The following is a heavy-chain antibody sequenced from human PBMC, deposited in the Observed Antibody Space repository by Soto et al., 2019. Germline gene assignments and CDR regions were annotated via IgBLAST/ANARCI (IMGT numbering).Heavy chain of an antibody. J-gene: IGHJ5*02. V-gene: IGHV1-18*01. CDR2: ISAHNGNT. CDR1: GYTFTSYG. CDR3: ARSIDP. Sequence: QVHLVQSGAEVKKPGASVKVSCKASGYTFTSYGITWVRQAPGQGLEWMGWISAHNGNTDYAQKLQGRVIVTRDTSTSTAYMELRSLISDDTAVYYCARSIDPWGQGTLVTVSS.